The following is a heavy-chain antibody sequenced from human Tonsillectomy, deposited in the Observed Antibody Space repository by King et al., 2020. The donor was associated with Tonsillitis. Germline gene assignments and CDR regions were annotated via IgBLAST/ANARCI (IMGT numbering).Heavy chain of an antibody. CDR3: TRWASERSKPPFHTSMVREVGTAEFFDS. CDR1: GYIFTDYY. CDR2: INPKTGGT. V-gene: IGHV1-2*02. D-gene: IGHD3-10*01. Sequence: LQLVQSGAEVKKPGASVKVSCKASGYIFTDYYIHWVRQAPGQGLEWMGWINPKTGGTNYAQKFQDRVTMTRDTFISTSYMELSRLNSDDTALYYCTRWASERSKPPFHTSMVREVGTAEFFDSWGQGTLVTVSS. J-gene: IGHJ4*02.